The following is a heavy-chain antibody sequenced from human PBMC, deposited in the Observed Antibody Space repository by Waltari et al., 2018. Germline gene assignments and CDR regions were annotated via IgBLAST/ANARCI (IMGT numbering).Heavy chain of an antibody. CDR1: GFRFHDYA. Sequence: DVQLVESGGGLVQPGQSLRLSCAASGFRFHDYAMYWVRQIPGKGLEWVSGISWNSDRIEYGDSVKGRVTISRDNAEKSLYRQLNNLTKEDTALYYCAKGIAAAGKKYFDQWGQGTLVTVSS. CDR3: AKGIAAAGKKYFDQ. V-gene: IGHV3-9*01. D-gene: IGHD6-13*01. J-gene: IGHJ4*02. CDR2: ISWNSDRI.